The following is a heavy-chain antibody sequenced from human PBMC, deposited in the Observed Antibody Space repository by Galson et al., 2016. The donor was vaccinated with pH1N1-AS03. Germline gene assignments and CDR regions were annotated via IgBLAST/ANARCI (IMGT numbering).Heavy chain of an antibody. D-gene: IGHD3-16*01. Sequence: SVKVSCEASGYTFTTYDINWVRQAAGQGLEWMGWMTPNNGNTGYAQRFQGRVTMTRNPSISTAYMEMSGLQSEDTAVYYCARSFLGETDDWGQGTLVIVSS. CDR3: ARSFLGETDD. V-gene: IGHV1-8*01. J-gene: IGHJ4*02. CDR1: GYTFTTYD. CDR2: MTPNNGNT.